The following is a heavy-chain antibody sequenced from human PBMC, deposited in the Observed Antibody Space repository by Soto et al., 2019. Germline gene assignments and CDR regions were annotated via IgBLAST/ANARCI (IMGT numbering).Heavy chain of an antibody. D-gene: IGHD6-13*01. J-gene: IGHJ4*02. V-gene: IGHV4-39*01. CDR1: GGPISSSSYF. CDR2: IYYRGST. Sequence: SETLSLTCTVSGGPISSSSYFWGWIRQPPGKGLEWSGSIYYRGSTYYNPSLKSRVTISVDTSKNQFSLKLSPVTAADTAVDYCARLPYSSKGYWGQGTRVTVSS. CDR3: ARLPYSSKGY.